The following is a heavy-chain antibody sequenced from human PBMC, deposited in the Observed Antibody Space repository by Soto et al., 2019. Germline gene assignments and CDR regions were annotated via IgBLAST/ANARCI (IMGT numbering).Heavy chain of an antibody. Sequence: ASVKVSCKASGYPFTTYGISWVRQAPGQGLEWMGWISGYNGDTNYAQKYQGRVNMTIDTSTGTAYMEVRSLTSDDTAVYYCAKNGQPPYYYYGLDVWGQGTKVTV. CDR2: ISGYNGDT. J-gene: IGHJ6*02. V-gene: IGHV1-18*01. D-gene: IGHD2-8*01. CDR3: AKNGQPPYYYYGLDV. CDR1: GYPFTTYG.